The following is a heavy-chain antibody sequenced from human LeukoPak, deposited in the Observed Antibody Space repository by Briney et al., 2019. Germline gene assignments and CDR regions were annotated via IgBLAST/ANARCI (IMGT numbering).Heavy chain of an antibody. CDR3: AKDRPCSSTSCYDLDY. CDR2: ISGSGGST. V-gene: IGHV3-23*01. J-gene: IGHJ4*02. CDR1: GFTFSSYA. Sequence: GGSQRLSCAASGFTFSSYAMSWVRQAPGKGLEWVSAISGSGGSTYYADSVKGRFTISRDNSKNTLYLQLNSLRAEDTAVYYCAKDRPCSSTSCYDLDYWGQGTLVTVSS. D-gene: IGHD2-2*01.